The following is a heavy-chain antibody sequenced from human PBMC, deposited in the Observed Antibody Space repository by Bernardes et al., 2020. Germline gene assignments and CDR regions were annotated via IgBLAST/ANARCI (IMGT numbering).Heavy chain of an antibody. J-gene: IGHJ4*02. CDR2: VYYTGTT. CDR3: ARHSVKNGENPWYFDY. V-gene: IGHV4-39*01. Sequence: TLFLTCCMACGSIFSSDYYWGWLRPSPEKGLEYIATVYYTGTTYYNQSLQSRVTLSRDTSKNIFSLRMTTVTVADTAVYFCARHSVKNGENPWYFDYWGQGTLVTVSS. CDR1: CGSIFSSDYY. D-gene: IGHD3-10*01.